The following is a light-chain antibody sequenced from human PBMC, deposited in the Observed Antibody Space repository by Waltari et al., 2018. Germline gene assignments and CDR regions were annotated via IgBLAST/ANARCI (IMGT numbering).Light chain of an antibody. J-gene: IGLJ2*01. Sequence: SSELTQDPAVSVALGQTVRITCQGDSLRSYYSSWFQQKAGQAPILVIYGENSRPSGIPDRFSGSSSGNTATLTITGTQAEDEADYYCNSRDTSGNLPVAFGGGTKLTVL. CDR2: GEN. V-gene: IGLV3-19*01. CDR3: NSRDTSGNLPVA. CDR1: SLRSYY.